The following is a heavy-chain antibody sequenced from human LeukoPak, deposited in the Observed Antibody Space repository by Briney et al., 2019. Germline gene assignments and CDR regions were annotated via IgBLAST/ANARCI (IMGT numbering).Heavy chain of an antibody. V-gene: IGHV4-39*01. CDR2: IYYSGST. CDR3: ARPSHINLGYYYYMDV. CDR1: GGSISSSTYY. Sequence: PSETLSLTCTVSGGSISSSTYYWGWIRQSPGKGLEWIGSIYYSGSTHYNPSLKSRVTISVDTSKNQFSLKLSSVTAADTAVYYCARPSHINLGYYYYMDVWGKGTTVTVSS. J-gene: IGHJ6*03.